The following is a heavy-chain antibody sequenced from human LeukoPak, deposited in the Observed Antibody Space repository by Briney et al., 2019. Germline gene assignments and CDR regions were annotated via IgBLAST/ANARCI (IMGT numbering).Heavy chain of an antibody. D-gene: IGHD7-27*01. J-gene: IGHJ5*02. V-gene: IGHV4-59*01. CDR1: SGSINYYY. Sequence: PAETLSLTCNVSSGSINYYYWTWIRQPPGKGLEWIGYIYYSGSTNYNSSLKSRVTMLVDTSKNQVSLKMTSVIAADTAVYCARNSAYGYPSSPWGIDLWGQGTLVTASS. CDR2: IYYSGST. CDR3: ARNSAYGYPSSPWGIDL.